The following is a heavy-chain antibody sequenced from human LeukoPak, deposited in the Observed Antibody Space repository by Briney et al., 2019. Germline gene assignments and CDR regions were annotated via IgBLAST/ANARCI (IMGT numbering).Heavy chain of an antibody. Sequence: PGGSLRLSCAVSGFIFSALEMDWVSQAPGQGLEWVSYIGKSGSTIYYADSVKGRFTISRDNAKNSLYLQMDRLRAEDTAVYYCATGRSGWGLDWGQGTLVTVSS. D-gene: IGHD6-19*01. V-gene: IGHV3-48*03. CDR2: IGKSGSTI. CDR1: GFIFSALE. J-gene: IGHJ4*02. CDR3: ATGRSGWGLD.